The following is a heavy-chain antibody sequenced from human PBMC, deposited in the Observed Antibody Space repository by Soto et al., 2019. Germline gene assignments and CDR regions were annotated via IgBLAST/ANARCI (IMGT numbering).Heavy chain of an antibody. CDR2: ISADNGKT. D-gene: IGHD5-18*01. CDR3: ARVGYEYSYGYY. Sequence: ASVKVSFQASGYTFNNYRKSWVRQAPGRGLEWMGWISADNGKTHYAQKLRGRVTMTTDTSTSTTYLERRSLRSDDTAVYYCARVGYEYSYGYYWGQGTLVTVSS. CDR1: GYTFNNYR. V-gene: IGHV1-18*01. J-gene: IGHJ4*02.